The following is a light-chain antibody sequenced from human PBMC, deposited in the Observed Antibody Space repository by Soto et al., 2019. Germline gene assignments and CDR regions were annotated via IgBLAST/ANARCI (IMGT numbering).Light chain of an antibody. J-gene: IGKJ1*01. CDR2: GAY. Sequence: ERVMTQSPATLSLSPGERATLSCRASQSVGSDLAWYQQKPGQDHRLLIYGAYTRATGIKDRFSGSGSGTGFTLTISRLEPEDFALYYCQQYGRSQTTLGKGKKVDIK. CDR1: QSVGSD. CDR3: QQYGRSQTT. V-gene: IGKV3-20*01.